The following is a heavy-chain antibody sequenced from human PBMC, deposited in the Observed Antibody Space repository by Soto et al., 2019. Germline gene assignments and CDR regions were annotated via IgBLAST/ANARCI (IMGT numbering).Heavy chain of an antibody. V-gene: IGHV5-10-1*01. D-gene: IGHD2-2*02. Sequence: GESLKISCKGSGYSFTNYWINWVRQMPGKGLEWMGRIDPSDSYIKYSPSFQGHVTISADNSISTAYLQWSSLRASDTAMYYCARHDCSSTRCYNFGMDVWGQGTTVTVSS. CDR1: GYSFTNYW. J-gene: IGHJ6*02. CDR2: IDPSDSYI. CDR3: ARHDCSSTRCYNFGMDV.